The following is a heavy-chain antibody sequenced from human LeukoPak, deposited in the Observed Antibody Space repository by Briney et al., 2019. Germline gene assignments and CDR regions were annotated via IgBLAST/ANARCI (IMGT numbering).Heavy chain of an antibody. D-gene: IGHD1-14*01. CDR1: GFSLSTSS. Sequence: GGSLRLSCAASGFSLSTSSMAWVRQAPGGGPDWVADIYADSSDTYHADSVKGRFSISIDDSTNTLYLQLNSLRAEDTAAYYCAKRLNHNYFEHWGRGALVTVSS. J-gene: IGHJ4*02. CDR2: IYADSSDT. V-gene: IGHV3-23*01. CDR3: AKRLNHNYFEH.